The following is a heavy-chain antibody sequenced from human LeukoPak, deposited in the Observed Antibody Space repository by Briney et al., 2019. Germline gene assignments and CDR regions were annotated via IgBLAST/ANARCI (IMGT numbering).Heavy chain of an antibody. V-gene: IGHV3-23*01. Sequence: GGSLRLSCAASGFTFSSYAMSWVRQAPGKGQEWVSAISGSGGSTYYADSVEGRFTISRDNSKNTLYLQMNSLRAEDTAVYYCARDSFETDIDYWGQGTLVTVSS. D-gene: IGHD1-14*01. J-gene: IGHJ4*02. CDR3: ARDSFETDIDY. CDR1: GFTFSSYA. CDR2: ISGSGGST.